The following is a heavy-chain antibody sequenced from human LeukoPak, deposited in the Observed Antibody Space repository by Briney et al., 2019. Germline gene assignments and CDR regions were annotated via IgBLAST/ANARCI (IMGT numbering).Heavy chain of an antibody. V-gene: IGHV4-39*07. CDR2: IYTSGST. D-gene: IGHD3-3*01. J-gene: IGHJ3*02. Sequence: SETLSLTCTVSGGSISSSSYYWGWIRQPPGKGLEWIGRIYTSGSTNYNPSLKSRVTMSVDTSKNQFSLKLSSVTAADTAVYYCARYFDFWSGYGGRYDAFDIWGQGTMVTVSS. CDR1: GGSISSSSYY. CDR3: ARYFDFWSGYGGRYDAFDI.